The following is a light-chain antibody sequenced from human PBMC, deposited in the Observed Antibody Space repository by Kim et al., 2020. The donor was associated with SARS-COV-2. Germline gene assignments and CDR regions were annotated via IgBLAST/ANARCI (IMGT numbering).Light chain of an antibody. V-gene: IGKV1-5*03. CDR1: QSVSNY. Sequence: ASVGHRVTITCRASQSVSNYLAWYQQKPGKAPKVLIYKASSLESGVPSRFSGSASGTEFTLTISSLQPDDFATYYCHQHNSYPITFGQGTRLEIK. J-gene: IGKJ5*01. CDR3: HQHNSYPIT. CDR2: KAS.